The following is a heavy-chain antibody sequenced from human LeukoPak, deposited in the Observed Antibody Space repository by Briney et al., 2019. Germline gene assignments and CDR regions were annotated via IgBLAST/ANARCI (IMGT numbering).Heavy chain of an antibody. D-gene: IGHD6-13*01. CDR1: GGSFSGYY. Sequence: SETLSLTCAVYGGSFSGYYWSWIRQPPGKGLEWIGEINHSGSTNYNPSLKSRVTISVDTSKNQFSLKLSSVTAADTAVYYGARGRYSSSWYSRGLGYWGQGTLVTVSS. CDR2: INHSGST. V-gene: IGHV4-34*01. CDR3: ARGRYSSSWYSRGLGY. J-gene: IGHJ4*02.